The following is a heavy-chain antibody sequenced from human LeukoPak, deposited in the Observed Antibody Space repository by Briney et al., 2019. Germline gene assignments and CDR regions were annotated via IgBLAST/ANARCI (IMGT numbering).Heavy chain of an antibody. V-gene: IGHV3-30*02. CDR2: IRYDGSNK. CDR3: ATVFYFGSGSYLAPFDH. D-gene: IGHD3-10*01. J-gene: IGHJ4*02. CDR1: GFTFSSYG. Sequence: PGGSLRLSCAASGFTFSSYGVHWVRQAPGKGLEWVAFIRYDGSNKYYADSVKGRFTISRDNSKNTLYLQMNSLRAEDTAVYYCATVFYFGSGSYLAPFDHWGQGTLVTVSS.